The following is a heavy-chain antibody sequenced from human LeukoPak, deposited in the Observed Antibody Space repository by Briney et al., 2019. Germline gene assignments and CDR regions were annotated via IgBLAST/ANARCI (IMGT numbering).Heavy chain of an antibody. J-gene: IGHJ4*02. CDR1: GFTFGPYA. V-gene: IGHV3-48*04. Sequence: TGGSLRLSCAASGFTFGPYAMNWVRLAPGKGLQWVAYISWDSSTIHYSDSVRGRFTISRDNAKNSLYPQMNSLRVEDTVVYYCARDADGNTDHWGQGTLVTVSS. CDR2: ISWDSSTI. CDR3: ARDADGNTDH.